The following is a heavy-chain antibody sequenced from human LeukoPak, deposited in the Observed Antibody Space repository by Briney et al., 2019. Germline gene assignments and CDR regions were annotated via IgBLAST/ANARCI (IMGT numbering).Heavy chain of an antibody. D-gene: IGHD4-23*01. CDR3: AKDREVVTLRGFFDS. J-gene: IGHJ4*02. CDR1: GFTFSSYD. Sequence: GGSLRLSCTASGFTFSSYDMHWVRQAPGEGLEWVAGISFDGRNKYSTDSVKGRFTISRDNSKNTLYLQMNSLRPEDTAVYYCAKDREVVTLRGFFDSWGQGTLVTVSS. CDR2: ISFDGRNK. V-gene: IGHV3-30*18.